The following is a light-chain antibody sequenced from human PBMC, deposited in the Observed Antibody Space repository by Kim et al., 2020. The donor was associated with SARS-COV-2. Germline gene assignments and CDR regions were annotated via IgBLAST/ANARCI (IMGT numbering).Light chain of an antibody. CDR1: SSNIGNNA. CDR2: FDD. CDR3: AAWDDSRNDRV. J-gene: IGLJ3*02. Sequence: QSVLTQPPSVSGTPGQRVTISCSGSSSNIGNNAVTWYQQFPEKAPKLLMYFDDLLPSGVSGRYSGSKSGTSASLAISGLQSEEEADYFCAAWDDSRNDRVFGGGTQLTVL. V-gene: IGLV1-36*01.